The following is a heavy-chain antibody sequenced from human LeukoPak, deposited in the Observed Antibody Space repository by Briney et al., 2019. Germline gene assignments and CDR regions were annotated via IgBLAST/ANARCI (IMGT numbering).Heavy chain of an antibody. V-gene: IGHV1-18*04. D-gene: IGHD1-26*01. CDR1: GYTVTGYY. J-gene: IGHJ4*02. CDR3: ARILIVGATIFDY. CDR2: ITPNSDDT. Sequence: ASVKVSCKASGYTVTGYYIHWVRQAPGQGLEWMGWITPNSDDTDYAQKLQGRVTMTTDTSTSTAYMELRSLRSDDTAVYYCARILIVGATIFDYWGQGTLVTVSS.